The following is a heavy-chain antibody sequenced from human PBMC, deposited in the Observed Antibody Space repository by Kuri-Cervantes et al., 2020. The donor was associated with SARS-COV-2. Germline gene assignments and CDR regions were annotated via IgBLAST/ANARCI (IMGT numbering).Heavy chain of an antibody. CDR1: GFTFSSYW. D-gene: IGHD3-22*01. Sequence: GGSLRLSCAASGFTFSSYWMHWVRQAPGKGLVWVSRINSDGSSTSYADSVKGRFTISIDNAKNTLYLQMNSLRAEDTAVYYCARGYDSSGYSLDYWGQGTLVTVSS. CDR3: ARGYDSSGYSLDY. V-gene: IGHV3-74*01. CDR2: INSDGSST. J-gene: IGHJ4*02.